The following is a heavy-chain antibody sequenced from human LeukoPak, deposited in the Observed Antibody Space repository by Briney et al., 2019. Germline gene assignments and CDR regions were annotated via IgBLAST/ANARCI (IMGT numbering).Heavy chain of an antibody. CDR1: GFTFSSYS. Sequence: PGGSLRLSCAASGFTFSSYSMNWVRQAPGKGLEWVSYISSSSSYIYYADSVKGRFTISRDNAKNSLYLQMNSLRAEDTAVYYCARGGTYYDILTGYYPPLWYWGQGTLVTVSS. CDR3: ARGGTYYDILTGYYPPLWY. V-gene: IGHV3-21*05. J-gene: IGHJ4*02. CDR2: ISSSSSYI. D-gene: IGHD3-9*01.